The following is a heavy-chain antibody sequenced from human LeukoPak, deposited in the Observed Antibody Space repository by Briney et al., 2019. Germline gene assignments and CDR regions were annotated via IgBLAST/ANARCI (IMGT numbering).Heavy chain of an antibody. J-gene: IGHJ6*02. CDR3: ARVRGDILTGSHSPRHYYYYGMDV. CDR2: IYYSGST. V-gene: IGHV4-59*01. CDR1: GGSISSYY. Sequence: PSETLSLTCTVSGGSISSYYWSWIRQPPGKGLEWIGYIYYSGSTNYNPSLKSRVTISVDTSKNQFSLKLSSVTAADTAVYYCARVRGDILTGSHSPRHYYYYGMDVWGQGTTVTVSS. D-gene: IGHD3-9*01.